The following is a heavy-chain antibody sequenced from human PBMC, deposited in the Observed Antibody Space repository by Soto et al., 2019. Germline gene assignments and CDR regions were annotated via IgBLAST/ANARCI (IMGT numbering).Heavy chain of an antibody. J-gene: IGHJ5*02. CDR3: ARWDTVLDAIDP. V-gene: IGHV3-30*03. Sequence: QVQLVESGGGVVQPGRSLRLSCAASGFTFSDYGMHWVRQAPGTGLEWVAMIADGGSDRYYADSVKGRFTISRDNSKNTLYLQMNSLRVEATAVYYCARWDTVLDAIDPWGQGTLVTVSS. CDR2: IADGGSDR. D-gene: IGHD4-17*01. CDR1: GFTFSDYG.